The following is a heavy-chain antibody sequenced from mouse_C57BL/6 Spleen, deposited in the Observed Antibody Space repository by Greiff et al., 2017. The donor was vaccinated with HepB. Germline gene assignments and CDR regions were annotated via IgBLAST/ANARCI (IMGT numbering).Heavy chain of an antibody. D-gene: IGHD1-1*01. V-gene: IGHV1-52*01. CDR2: IDPSDSET. Sequence: QVQLQQPGAELVRPGSSVKLSCKASGYTFTSYWMHWVKQRPIQGLEWIGNIDPSDSETHYNQKFKDKATLTVDKSSSTAYMQLSSLTSEDSAVYYCARMYYYGSSYERYFDVWGTGTTVTVSS. CDR3: ARMYYYGSSYERYFDV. CDR1: GYTFTSYW. J-gene: IGHJ1*03.